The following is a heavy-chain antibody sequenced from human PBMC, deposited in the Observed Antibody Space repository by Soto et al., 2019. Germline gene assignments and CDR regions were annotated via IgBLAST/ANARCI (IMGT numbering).Heavy chain of an antibody. CDR3: ARHADGGRGSSVYRGLEY. V-gene: IGHV4-39*01. D-gene: IGHD3-22*01. CDR1: GDSISSSSYY. CDR2: IYYSGST. Sequence: SETLSLTCTVSGDSISSSSYYWGWIRQPPGKGLEWIGSIYYSGSTYYNPSLKSRVTISVDTSKNQFSLKLSSVTAADTAVYYCARHADGGRGSSVYRGLEYWGQGTLVTVS. J-gene: IGHJ4*02.